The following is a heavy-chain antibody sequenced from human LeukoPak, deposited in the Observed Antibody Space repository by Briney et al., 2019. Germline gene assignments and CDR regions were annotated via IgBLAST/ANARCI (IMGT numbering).Heavy chain of an antibody. CDR3: AKLDRGYSYAIDY. CDR1: GFTFSSYA. Sequence: GGSLRLSCAASGFTFSSYAMSWVRQAPGKGLEWVSAISGSGGSTYYADSVKGRFTISRYNSKNTLYLQMNSLRAEDTAVYYCAKLDRGYSYAIDYWGQGTLVTVSS. D-gene: IGHD5-18*01. J-gene: IGHJ4*02. CDR2: ISGSGGST. V-gene: IGHV3-23*01.